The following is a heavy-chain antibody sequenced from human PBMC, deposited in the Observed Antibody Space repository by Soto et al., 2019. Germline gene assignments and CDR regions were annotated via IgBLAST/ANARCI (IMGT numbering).Heavy chain of an antibody. V-gene: IGHV1-46*03. CDR3: ARDLGAYSSSSWFDP. CDR1: GYTFTSYY. Sequence: ASVKVSCKASGYTFTSYYMHWVRQAPGQGLEWMGIINPSGGSTSYAQKFQGRVTMTRDTSTSTVYMELSSLRSEDTAVYYCARDLGAYSSSSWFDPWGQGTLVTVSS. CDR2: INPSGGST. J-gene: IGHJ5*02. D-gene: IGHD6-6*01.